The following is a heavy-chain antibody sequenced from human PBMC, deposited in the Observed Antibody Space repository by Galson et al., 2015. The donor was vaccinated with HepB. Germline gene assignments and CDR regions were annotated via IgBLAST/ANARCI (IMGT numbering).Heavy chain of an antibody. D-gene: IGHD5-18*01. V-gene: IGHV1-2*06. CDR2: INPNSGRT. CDR3: ARDGTYSYGQTWFDP. Sequence: SVKVSCKASGYTFTGYYIHWVRQAPGQGLEWMGRINPNSGRTSYAQQFQGRVTMTRDPSISTAYMELSRLRSDDTAVYYCARDGTYSYGQTWFDPWGQGTLVTVSS. CDR1: GYTFTGYY. J-gene: IGHJ5*02.